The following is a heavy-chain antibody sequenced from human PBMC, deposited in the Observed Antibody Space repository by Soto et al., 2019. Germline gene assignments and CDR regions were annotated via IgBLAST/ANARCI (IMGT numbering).Heavy chain of an antibody. CDR1: GGPISSGDYY. Sequence: PSETXSLTCTVSGGPISSGDYYWSWIRKPPGKGLEWIGYIYYSGSTYYNPSLKSRVTISVDTSKNQFSLKLSSVTAADTAVYYCARGVAATILSLWLYSNWFDPWGEGTLVTVSS. J-gene: IGHJ5*02. V-gene: IGHV4-30-4*01. D-gene: IGHD3-16*02. CDR2: IYYSGST. CDR3: ARGVAATILSLWLYSNWFDP.